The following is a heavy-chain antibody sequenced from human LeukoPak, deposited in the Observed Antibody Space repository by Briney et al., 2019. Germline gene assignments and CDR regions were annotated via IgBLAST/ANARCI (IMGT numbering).Heavy chain of an antibody. CDR2: IYYSGST. J-gene: IGHJ4*02. CDR1: GGSISSSSYY. Sequence: SETLSLTCTVSGGSISSSSYYWGWIRQPPGKGLEWIGSIYYSGSTYYNPSLKSRVTISVDTSKNQFSLKLSSVTAADTAVYYCARDSGSYEPFDYWGQGTLVTVSS. CDR3: ARDSGSYEPFDY. D-gene: IGHD1-26*01. V-gene: IGHV4-39*01.